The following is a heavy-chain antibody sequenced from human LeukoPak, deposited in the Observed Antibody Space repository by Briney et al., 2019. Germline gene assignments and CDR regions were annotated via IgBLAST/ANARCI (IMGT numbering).Heavy chain of an antibody. Sequence: SETLSLTCTVSGGSISSYYWSWIRQPPGKGLEWIGYIYYSGSTNYNPSLKSRVTISVDTSKNQFSLKQSSVTAADTAVYYCARGYYYDSSGYSYWGQGTLVTVSS. D-gene: IGHD3-22*01. CDR1: GGSISSYY. CDR3: ARGYYYDSSGYSY. J-gene: IGHJ4*02. V-gene: IGHV4-59*01. CDR2: IYYSGST.